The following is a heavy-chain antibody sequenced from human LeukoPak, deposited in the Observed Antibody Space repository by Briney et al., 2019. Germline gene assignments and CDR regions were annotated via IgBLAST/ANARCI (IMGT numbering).Heavy chain of an antibody. D-gene: IGHD5-18*01. CDR1: GFTFSSYG. Sequence: GGSLRLSCAASGFTFSSYGMHWVRQAPGKGLEWVAFTRYDGSDKYYVDSVKGRFTISRDNSKNTLYLQMNSLRAEDTAMYFCAKDRHVWGYSYGQTFDYWGQGTLVNVSS. CDR3: AKDRHVWGYSYGQTFDY. CDR2: TRYDGSDK. J-gene: IGHJ4*02. V-gene: IGHV3-30*02.